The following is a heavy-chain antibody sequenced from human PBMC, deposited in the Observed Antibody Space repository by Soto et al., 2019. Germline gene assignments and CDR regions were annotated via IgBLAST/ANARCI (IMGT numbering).Heavy chain of an antibody. Sequence: GGSLRLSYAASGFSFIRSAMHWVRQAPGEGLEWVAVISRDGSSIYYGDSVKGRFTVSRDNSNNTLFLSMTSLRPDDTAVFYCARSRNGAVADSINFWGQGTLVTVSS. CDR3: ARSRNGAVADSINF. CDR2: ISRDGSSI. D-gene: IGHD2-8*01. CDR1: GFSFIRSA. J-gene: IGHJ4*02. V-gene: IGHV3-30-3*01.